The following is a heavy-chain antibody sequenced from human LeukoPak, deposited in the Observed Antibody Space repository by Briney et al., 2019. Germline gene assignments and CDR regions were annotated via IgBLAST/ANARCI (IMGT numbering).Heavy chain of an antibody. J-gene: IGHJ5*02. D-gene: IGHD6-13*01. V-gene: IGHV3-23*01. CDR2: ISGSGGST. CDR1: EFTFSSYV. Sequence: GGSLRLSCAASEFTFSSYVMAWVRQAPGKGLEWVSAISGSGGSTYYADSVKGRFTISRDNSKNTLYLQMNSLRAEDTAVYYCAKDRSSSWYQEWFDPWGQGTLVTVSS. CDR3: AKDRSSSWYQEWFDP.